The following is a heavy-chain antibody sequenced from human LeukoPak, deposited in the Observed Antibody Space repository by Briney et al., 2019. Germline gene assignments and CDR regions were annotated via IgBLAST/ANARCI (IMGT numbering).Heavy chain of an antibody. Sequence: GGSLRLSCAASGFTLSSYAMSWVRQAPGKGLEWVSVISGSGGSTYYADSVKGRFTISRDNSKNTLYLQMNSLRAEDTAVYYCAKCSSGYLSGDYWGQGTLVTVSS. D-gene: IGHD5-18*01. CDR3: AKCSSGYLSGDY. CDR2: ISGSGGST. J-gene: IGHJ4*02. V-gene: IGHV3-23*01. CDR1: GFTLSSYA.